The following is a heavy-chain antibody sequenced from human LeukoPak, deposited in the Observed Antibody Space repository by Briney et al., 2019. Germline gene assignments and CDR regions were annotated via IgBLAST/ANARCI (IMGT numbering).Heavy chain of an antibody. D-gene: IGHD6-19*01. V-gene: IGHV3-11*01. J-gene: IGHJ5*02. CDR3: AKDHSQGQWLDPWPRWFDP. CDR1: GFTFSGHY. CDR2: ISSGGSTI. Sequence: MPGGSLRLSCAVSGFTFSGHYMSWIRQAPGKGLEWVSYISSGGSTISHADSVKGRFTISRDNAENSLYLQMNSLRAEDTAVYYYAKDHSQGQWLDPWPRWFDPWGQGTLVTVSS.